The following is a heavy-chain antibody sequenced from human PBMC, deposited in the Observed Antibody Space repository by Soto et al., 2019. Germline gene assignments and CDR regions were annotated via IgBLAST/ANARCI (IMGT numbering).Heavy chain of an antibody. CDR3: AGGYCSSTSCYPRYYYYGMDV. Sequence: QVQLVQSGAEVKKPGSSVKVSCKASGGTFSSYAISWVRQAPGQGLEWMGGIIPIFGTANYAQKFRGRVTITADESTSTAYMELSSLRSEDTAVYYCAGGYCSSTSCYPRYYYYGMDVWGQGTTVTVSS. V-gene: IGHV1-69*01. D-gene: IGHD2-2*01. J-gene: IGHJ6*02. CDR2: IIPIFGTA. CDR1: GGTFSSYA.